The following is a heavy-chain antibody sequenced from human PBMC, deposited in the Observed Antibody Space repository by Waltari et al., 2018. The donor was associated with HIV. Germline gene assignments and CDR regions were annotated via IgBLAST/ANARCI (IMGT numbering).Heavy chain of an antibody. CDR1: RYLLLCYG. Sequence: VQLVPSVTEVNKPLSSVNVACNASRYLLLCYGFSFFRSAPGKGLMGMGWISEINGNTNYAQKFQGRVTMNTDTTTSTAHMELRSLRSDDTAVYYCARVGGVGCSSTTCDWTSMGVWGQGTTVTVSS. J-gene: IGHJ6*02. CDR3: ARVGGVGCSSTTCDWTSMGV. CDR2: ISEINGNT. V-gene: IGHV1-18*01. D-gene: IGHD2-2*01.